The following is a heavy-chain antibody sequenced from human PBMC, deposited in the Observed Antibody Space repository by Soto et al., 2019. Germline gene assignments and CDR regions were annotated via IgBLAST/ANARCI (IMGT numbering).Heavy chain of an antibody. D-gene: IGHD3-3*01. V-gene: IGHV1-69*13. CDR1: GGTFSSYA. CDR3: ARVFRVFGVVTKPDYYFYGMDV. Sequence: ASVKVSCKASGGTFSSYAISWVRQAPGQGLEWMGGIIPIFGTANYAQKFQGRVTITADESTSTAYMELSSLRSEDTAVYYCARVFRVFGVVTKPDYYFYGMDVWGQGTTVTVSS. J-gene: IGHJ6*02. CDR2: IIPIFGTA.